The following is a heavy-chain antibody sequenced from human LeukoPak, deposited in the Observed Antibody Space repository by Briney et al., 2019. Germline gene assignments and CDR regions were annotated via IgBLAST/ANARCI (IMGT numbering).Heavy chain of an antibody. CDR3: ARIDSSGYPDGDWFDP. Sequence: PGGSLRLSCAASGFTFSDYYMSWIRQAPGKGLEGVSYISSSGSTIYYADSVKGRFTISRDNAKNSLYLQMNSLRAEDTAVYYCARIDSSGYPDGDWFDPWGQGTLVTVSS. D-gene: IGHD3-22*01. CDR2: ISSSGSTI. J-gene: IGHJ5*02. CDR1: GFTFSDYY. V-gene: IGHV3-11*01.